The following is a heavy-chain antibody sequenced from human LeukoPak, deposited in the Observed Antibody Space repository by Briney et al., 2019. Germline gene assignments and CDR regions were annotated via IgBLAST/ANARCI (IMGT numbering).Heavy chain of an antibody. V-gene: IGHV3-9*01. J-gene: IGHJ5*01. CDR1: GFTFDDYA. Sequence: HPGRSLGLSCAAFGFTFDDYAMHWVRQAPGKGPEWVSGISWNSGRIDYAESVKGRFTISRDSARRSVDLQMNSLRTEDTALYYCVKAVSGRSWYTFASWGQGTLVTVSS. CDR2: ISWNSGRI. CDR3: VKAVSGRSWYTFAS. D-gene: IGHD6-13*01.